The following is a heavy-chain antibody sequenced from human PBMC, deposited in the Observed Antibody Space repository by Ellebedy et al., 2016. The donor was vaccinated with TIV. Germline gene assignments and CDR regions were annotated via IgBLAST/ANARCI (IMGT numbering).Heavy chain of an antibody. V-gene: IGHV3-72*01. CDR3: ARAGTSDAYLHYFDS. D-gene: IGHD3-16*01. CDR1: GFSFRDDY. Sequence: GGSLRLSXAASGFSFRDDYIDWVRQSPGKGLEWIGRSRDKADSYATEYAASVKGRFVISRDDSKDSVYLQINHLKTEDTAVYYCARAGTSDAYLHYFDSWGRGTLVTVSS. CDR2: SRDKADSYAT. J-gene: IGHJ4*02.